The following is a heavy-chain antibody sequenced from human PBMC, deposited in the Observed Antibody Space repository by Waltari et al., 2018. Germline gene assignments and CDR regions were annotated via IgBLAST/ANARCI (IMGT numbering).Heavy chain of an antibody. Sequence: EVQLVESGGGLVQPGGSLRLSCAASGFTFSAYRMHWVRQAPGKGLVWVSLINADGRATLYADSVKGRFTMSRDNAKDTLYLQMNSLRGEDTAVYYCARGFEVQGVIPLDYWGQGTLVTVSS. CDR2: INADGRAT. CDR3: ARGFEVQGVIPLDY. D-gene: IGHD3-10*01. J-gene: IGHJ4*02. CDR1: GFTFSAYR. V-gene: IGHV3-74*01.